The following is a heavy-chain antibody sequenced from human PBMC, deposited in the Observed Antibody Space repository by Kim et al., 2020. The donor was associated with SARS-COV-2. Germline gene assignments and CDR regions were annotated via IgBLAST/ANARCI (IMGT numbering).Heavy chain of an antibody. CDR2: IYTSGST. Sequence: SETLSLTCTVSGGSISSYYWSWIRQPAGKGLEWIGRIYTSGSTNYNPSLKSRVTMSVDTSKNQFSLKLSSVTAADTAVYYCARDSRYYDSSGLFYYYYGMDVWGQGTTVTVSS. V-gene: IGHV4-4*07. CDR3: ARDSRYYDSSGLFYYYYGMDV. CDR1: GGSISSYY. J-gene: IGHJ6*02. D-gene: IGHD3-22*01.